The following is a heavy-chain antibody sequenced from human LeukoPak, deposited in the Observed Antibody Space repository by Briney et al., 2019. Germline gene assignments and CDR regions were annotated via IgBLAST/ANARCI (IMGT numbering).Heavy chain of an antibody. V-gene: IGHV4-61*08. J-gene: IGHJ4*02. D-gene: IGHD2/OR15-2a*01. CDR1: GGSISSGDYQ. CDR3: AGHHPRNTVDF. CDR2: ISDIGSI. Sequence: SETLSLTCTVSGGSISSGDYQWSWIRQPPGTGLEWIAYISDIGSINYNPSLKSRVTISLDTSKNQFSLKLSSVTAADTAVYYCAGHHPRNTVDFWGQGTLVTVSS.